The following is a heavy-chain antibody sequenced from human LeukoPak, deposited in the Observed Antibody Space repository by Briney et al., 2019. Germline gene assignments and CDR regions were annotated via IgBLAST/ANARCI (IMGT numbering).Heavy chain of an antibody. CDR1: GFTFSSYG. J-gene: IGHJ4*02. V-gene: IGHV3-30*18. Sequence: GGSLRLSCAASGFTFSSYGMHWVRQAPGKGLEWVAVISYDGSNKYYADSVKSRFTISRDNSKNTLYLQMNSLRAEDTAVYYCAKDLEGGYCSSTSCLFDYWGQGTLVTVSS. CDR3: AKDLEGGYCSSTSCLFDY. D-gene: IGHD2-2*01. CDR2: ISYDGSNK.